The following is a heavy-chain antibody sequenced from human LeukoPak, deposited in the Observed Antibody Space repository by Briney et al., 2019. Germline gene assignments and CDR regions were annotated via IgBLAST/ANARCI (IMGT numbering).Heavy chain of an antibody. D-gene: IGHD4-17*01. CDR3: ARERDDYDDPGPLDY. Sequence: PGGSLRLSCAASGFTFSSYEMNWVRQAPGKGLEWVAFIRYDGSNKYYADSVKGRFTISRDNSKNTLYLQMNSLRAEDTAVYYCARERDDYDDPGPLDYWGQGTLVTVSS. J-gene: IGHJ4*02. CDR1: GFTFSSYE. V-gene: IGHV3-30*02. CDR2: IRYDGSNK.